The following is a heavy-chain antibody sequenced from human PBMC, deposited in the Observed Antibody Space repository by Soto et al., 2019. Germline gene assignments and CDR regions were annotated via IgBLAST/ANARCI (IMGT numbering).Heavy chain of an antibody. J-gene: IGHJ4*02. CDR2: ISAYNGNT. D-gene: IGHD4-17*01. CDR1: GYTFTSYG. CDR3: ERVGRTVTTESY. Sequence: QVPLVQSGAEVKKPGASVKVSCKASGYTFTSYGISWVRQAPGQGLEWMGWISAYNGNTNYAQKLQGRVTMTTDTSPSTAYKEPRSQRSDDTAVYYFERVGRTVTTESYWGQGTLVTVSP. V-gene: IGHV1-18*01.